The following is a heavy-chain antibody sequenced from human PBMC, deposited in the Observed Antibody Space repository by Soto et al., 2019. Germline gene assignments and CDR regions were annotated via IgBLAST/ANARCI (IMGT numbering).Heavy chain of an antibody. Sequence: QVQLQESGPGLVKPSETLSLTCAVSGDSITNSDWWTWVRQPPGKGLEWIGEIYHSGRANQNPSLKSRVRISVDKSKNQFSLKLTSVTAADTAVYYCARGMVRGGVQFDYWGQGSLVTVSS. CDR3: ARGMVRGGVQFDY. CDR1: GDSITNSDW. D-gene: IGHD3-10*01. CDR2: IYHSGRA. V-gene: IGHV4-4*02. J-gene: IGHJ4*02.